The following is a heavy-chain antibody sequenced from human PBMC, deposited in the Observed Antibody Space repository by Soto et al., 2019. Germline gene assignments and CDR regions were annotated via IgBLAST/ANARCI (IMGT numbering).Heavy chain of an antibody. Sequence: LRLSCAAFGFTFSSYWMSWVRQAPGKGLEWVANIKQDGSEKYYVDSVKGRFTISRDNAKNSLYLQMDSLRAEDTAVYYCARVGVAVAGTSRFWFDPWGQGTLVTVSS. D-gene: IGHD6-19*01. CDR2: IKQDGSEK. CDR3: ARVGVAVAGTSRFWFDP. V-gene: IGHV3-7*03. CDR1: GFTFSSYW. J-gene: IGHJ5*02.